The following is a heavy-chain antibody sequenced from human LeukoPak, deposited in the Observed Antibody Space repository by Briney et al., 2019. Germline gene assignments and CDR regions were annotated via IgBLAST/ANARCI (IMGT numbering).Heavy chain of an antibody. CDR2: NSAYNGNT. D-gene: IGHD6-6*01. CDR1: GYTFTSYG. V-gene: IGHV1-18*01. Sequence: GASVTVSCKASGYTFTSYGISWVRQAPGQGPEWMGRNSAYNGNTNYAQKLQGRVTMTTDTSTSTAYMELRSLRSDDTAVYYCARVYSSSSGDDYWGQGTLVTVSS. J-gene: IGHJ4*02. CDR3: ARVYSSSSGDDY.